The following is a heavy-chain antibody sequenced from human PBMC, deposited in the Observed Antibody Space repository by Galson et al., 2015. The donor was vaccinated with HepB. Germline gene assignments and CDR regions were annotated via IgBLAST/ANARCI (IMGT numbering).Heavy chain of an antibody. CDR3: ARDRTVTTERDYYYYYPMDV. Sequence: SVKVSCKASGSTFSRYGFSWVRQAPRLGLEWMGWISTYNGEIRYAQKFQGRITVTTGASTNTAYMELRTLRLDDTAVYFCARDRTVTTERDYYYYYPMDVWGQGTTVTVS. CDR2: ISTYNGEI. J-gene: IGHJ6*02. V-gene: IGHV1-18*04. CDR1: GSTFSRYG. D-gene: IGHD4-17*01.